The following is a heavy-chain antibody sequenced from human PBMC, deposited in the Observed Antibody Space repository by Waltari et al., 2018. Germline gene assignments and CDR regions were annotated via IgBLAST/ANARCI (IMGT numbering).Heavy chain of an antibody. J-gene: IGHJ5*02. D-gene: IGHD3-3*01. V-gene: IGHV4-34*01. Sequence: QVQLQQWGAGLLKPSETLSLTCSVSGASFSAHYWGWVRHVPGKGLEWIGQIRHPGNTDDTASLQSRVAISIATSRNRFSLRVFSVTAADTGLYFCTRGGNYDFGSHRPFVDPWGQGTQVTVSS. CDR2: IRHPGNT. CDR1: GASFSAHY. CDR3: TRGGNYDFGSHRPFVDP.